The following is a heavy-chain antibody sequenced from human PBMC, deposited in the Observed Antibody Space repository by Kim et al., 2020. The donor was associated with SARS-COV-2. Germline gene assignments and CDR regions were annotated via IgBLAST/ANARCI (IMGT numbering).Heavy chain of an antibody. V-gene: IGHV3-15*01. Sequence: KGRFSISRDDSKNAVYLQMNSLKTEDTAVYYCTTGYCSSSSCHRSVYFDYWGQGTVVTVSS. J-gene: IGHJ4*02. CDR3: TTGYCSSSSCHRSVYFDY. D-gene: IGHD2-2*01.